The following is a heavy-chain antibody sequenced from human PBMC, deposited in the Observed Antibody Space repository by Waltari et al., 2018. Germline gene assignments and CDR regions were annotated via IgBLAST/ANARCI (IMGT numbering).Heavy chain of an antibody. J-gene: IGHJ2*01. V-gene: IGHV3-48*01. CDR1: GFTFSNYN. CDR3: ASLSWYFDL. Sequence: VQLVESGGGLVQPGGSLSLSCAASGFTFSNYNMNWVRQAPGKGLEWVSYISTSSSTIYYADSVKGRFTISRDNAKNSLYLQMDSLRAEDTAVYYCASLSWYFDLWGRGTLVTVSS. CDR2: ISTSSSTI.